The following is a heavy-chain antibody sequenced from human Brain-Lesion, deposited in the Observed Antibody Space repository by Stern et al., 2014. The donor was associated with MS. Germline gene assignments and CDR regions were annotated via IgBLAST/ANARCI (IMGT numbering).Heavy chain of an antibody. CDR3: ARLPNYDFWGRLNYYGIDV. D-gene: IGHD3-3*01. J-gene: IGHJ6*02. CDR2: IYFSGNT. V-gene: IGHV4-30-4*01. CDR1: GGSISSDTYY. Sequence: VQLEESAPGLVKPSQTLSLTCTVSGGSISSDTYYWSWIRQPPGKGLEWIGYIYFSGNTQYNPSLKSRVIISVDTSKNEFSLKMSSVTVADTAVYYCARLPNYDFWGRLNYYGIDVWGQGTTVSVSS.